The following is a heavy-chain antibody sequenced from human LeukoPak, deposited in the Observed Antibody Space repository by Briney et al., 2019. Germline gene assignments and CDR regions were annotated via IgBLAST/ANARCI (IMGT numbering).Heavy chain of an antibody. V-gene: IGHV1-2*02. Sequence: GASVKVSCKASGYTFTGYYMHWVRQAPGQGLEWMGWINPNSGGTNYAQKFQGRVTMTRDTSISTAYMDLSRLRSDDTAVYYCARWLWFRELRGPNWGQGTLVTVSS. CDR1: GYTFTGYY. CDR2: INPNSGGT. J-gene: IGHJ4*02. CDR3: ARWLWFRELRGPN. D-gene: IGHD3-10*01.